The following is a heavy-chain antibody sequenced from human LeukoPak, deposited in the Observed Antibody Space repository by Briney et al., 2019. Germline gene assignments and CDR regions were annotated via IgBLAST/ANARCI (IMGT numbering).Heavy chain of an antibody. V-gene: IGHV4-34*01. Sequence: SETLSLTCAVHGGSFSGYYWSWIRQPPGKGLDWIGEINHSGSTNYNPSLKSRVTISVDTSKNQFSLKLSSVSAADTAVYYCARGHGTSRFSRPVPWGQGTLVTVSS. CDR2: INHSGST. CDR3: ARGHGTSRFSRPVP. D-gene: IGHD2-2*01. J-gene: IGHJ5*02. CDR1: GGSFSGYY.